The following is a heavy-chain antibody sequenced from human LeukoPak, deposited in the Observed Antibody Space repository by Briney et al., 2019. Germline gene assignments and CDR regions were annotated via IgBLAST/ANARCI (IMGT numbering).Heavy chain of an antibody. CDR3: ARSGYWDAFDI. D-gene: IGHD3-22*01. Sequence: PSETLSLTCTVSGGSISSYYWSRIRQPPGKGLEWIGYIYYSGSTNYNPSLKSRVTISVDTSKNQFSLKLSSVTAADTAVYYCARSGYWDAFDIWGQGTMVTVSS. J-gene: IGHJ3*02. V-gene: IGHV4-59*01. CDR1: GGSISSYY. CDR2: IYYSGST.